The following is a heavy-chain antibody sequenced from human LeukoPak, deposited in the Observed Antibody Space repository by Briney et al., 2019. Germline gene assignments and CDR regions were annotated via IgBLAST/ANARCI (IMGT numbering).Heavy chain of an antibody. J-gene: IGHJ4*02. CDR2: VNGNGGST. Sequence: GGSLRLSCAASGFSFSTYAMSWVRQAPGKGLEWVSGVNGNGGSTSYADSVKGRFTIFRDNSKNTVYLQMNSLRVEVTAVYYCAKSLYGGCDYWGQGTVVTVSS. CDR1: GFSFSTYA. V-gene: IGHV3-23*01. CDR3: AKSLYGGCDY. D-gene: IGHD3-16*02.